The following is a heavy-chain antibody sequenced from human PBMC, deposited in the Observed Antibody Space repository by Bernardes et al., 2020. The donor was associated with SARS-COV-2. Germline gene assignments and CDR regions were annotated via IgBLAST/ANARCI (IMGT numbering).Heavy chain of an antibody. V-gene: IGHV1-18*01. Sequence: VKVSCKASGYSFTTYGINWVRQAPGQGLEWMGWISAYNGNTNYAQNLQGRVTMTTDTSTSTAYMELRSLRSDDTAMYYCARVRYDYVWGKKTPPDYWGQGTLVTVSS. D-gene: IGHD3-16*01. CDR1: GYSFTTYG. CDR2: ISAYNGNT. J-gene: IGHJ4*02. CDR3: ARVRYDYVWGKKTPPDY.